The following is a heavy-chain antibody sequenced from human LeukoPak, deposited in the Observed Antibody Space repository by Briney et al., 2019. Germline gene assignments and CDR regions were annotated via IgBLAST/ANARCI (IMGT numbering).Heavy chain of an antibody. CDR1: GYTFTDYW. D-gene: IGHD3-3*01. Sequence: GESLKISCQGSGYTFTDYWIGWVRQMPGKGLEWMGIIYPGDSETRYSLSFQGQVIISADKSISTAYLQWSSLKASDTAMYYCARLDSGGKLRFLEWLSELAFDYWGQGTLVTVSS. V-gene: IGHV5-51*01. J-gene: IGHJ4*02. CDR2: IYPGDSET. CDR3: ARLDSGGKLRFLEWLSELAFDY.